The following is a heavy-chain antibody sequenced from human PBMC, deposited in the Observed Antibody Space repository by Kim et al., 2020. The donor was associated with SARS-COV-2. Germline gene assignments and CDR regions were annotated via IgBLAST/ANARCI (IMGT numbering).Heavy chain of an antibody. D-gene: IGHD6-19*01. CDR1: GFTFGDYA. V-gene: IGHV3-9*01. Sequence: GGSLRLSCAASGFTFGDYAMHWVRQAPGKGLEWVSGISWNSGSIGYADSVKGRFTISRDNAKNSLYLQMNSLRAEDTALYYCAKDTEWLAKYYFDYWGQGTLVTVSS. J-gene: IGHJ4*02. CDR3: AKDTEWLAKYYFDY. CDR2: ISWNSGSI.